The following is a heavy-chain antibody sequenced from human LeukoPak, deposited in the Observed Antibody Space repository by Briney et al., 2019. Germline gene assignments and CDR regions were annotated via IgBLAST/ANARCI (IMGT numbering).Heavy chain of an antibody. D-gene: IGHD5-12*01. CDR2: ISSDGNDK. Sequence: GGSLRLSCAASGVTFRSYGMHWVRQAPGKGLEWVALISSDGNDKLYGDSVRGRFTISRDDYKSTLYLQMNRLRAEDTAVYYCTTKVIRGNSGDDYDDWGQGTLVTVSS. V-gene: IGHV3-30*03. CDR3: TTKVIRGNSGDDYDD. CDR1: GVTFRSYG. J-gene: IGHJ4*02.